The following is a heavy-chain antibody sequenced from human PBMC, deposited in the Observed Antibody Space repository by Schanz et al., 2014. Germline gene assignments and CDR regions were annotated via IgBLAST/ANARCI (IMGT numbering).Heavy chain of an antibody. Sequence: QVQLVQSGAEVKKPGASVKVSCKASGYTFTSYGISWVRQAPGQGLEWMGIINPSGGGTSYALRFQDRVTVTRDTSRSTVYMELSSLRSEDTALYYCARGGGPEDVFDIWGQGTILTVSS. J-gene: IGHJ3*02. V-gene: IGHV1-46*01. CDR1: GYTFTSYG. CDR3: ARGGGPEDVFDI. D-gene: IGHD5-12*01. CDR2: INPSGGGT.